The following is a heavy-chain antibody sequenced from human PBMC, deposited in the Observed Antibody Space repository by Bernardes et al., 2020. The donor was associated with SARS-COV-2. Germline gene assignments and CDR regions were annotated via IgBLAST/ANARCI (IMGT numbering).Heavy chain of an antibody. CDR2: FHTGQGT. CDR3: ALTSVVPWAFDV. Sequence: SKTLSLTCTVSGASLNSGNYYWSWIRQPAGKGLEYIGRFHTGQGTRYNPSLESRVTISIDTSKSQFSLELNSVTAADTAVYYCALTSVVPWAFDVWGPGTMVTVSS. CDR1: GASLNSGNYY. J-gene: IGHJ3*01. D-gene: IGHD4-17*01. V-gene: IGHV4-61*02.